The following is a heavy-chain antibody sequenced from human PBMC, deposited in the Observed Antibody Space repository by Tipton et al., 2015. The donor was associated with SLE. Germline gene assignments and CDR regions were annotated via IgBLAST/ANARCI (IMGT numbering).Heavy chain of an antibody. V-gene: IGHV4-39*07. Sequence: LRLSCTVSGGSISSGGYYWSWIRQPPGKGLEWIGSIYYSGSTYYNPSLKSRVTISVDTSKNQFSLKLSSVTAADTAVYYCASGIVVVTLLYDAFDIWGQGTMVTVSS. CDR3: ASGIVVVTLLYDAFDI. CDR1: GGSISSGGYY. D-gene: IGHD3-22*01. CDR2: IYYSGST. J-gene: IGHJ3*02.